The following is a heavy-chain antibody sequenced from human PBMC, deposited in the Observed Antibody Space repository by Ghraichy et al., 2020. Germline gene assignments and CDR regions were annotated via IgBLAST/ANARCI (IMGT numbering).Heavy chain of an antibody. CDR3: ARKGDMANAFDI. CDR2: IYFNGDT. Sequence: SQTLSLTCVVSGYSISSNNWCGWIRQPPWKGLEWIGYIYFNGDTYYNPSLKSRVTMSVDTSKNQFSLNLSSVTAVDTVVYYCARKGDMANAFDIWGQGTMVTVSS. J-gene: IGHJ3*02. D-gene: IGHD5-24*01. V-gene: IGHV4-28*01. CDR1: GYSISSNNW.